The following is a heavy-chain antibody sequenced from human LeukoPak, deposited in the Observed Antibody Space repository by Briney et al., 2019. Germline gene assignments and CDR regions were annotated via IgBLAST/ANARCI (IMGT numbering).Heavy chain of an antibody. CDR2: IDPSDSYT. CDR3: AKYGDYGGFQFDP. J-gene: IGHJ5*02. CDR1: GYSFTSYW. D-gene: IGHD4-17*01. Sequence: GESLKISCKGSGYSFTSYWIGWVRQMPGKGLEWMGRIDPSDSYTNYSPSFQGHVTISADKSISTAYLQWSSLKASDTAMYYCAKYGDYGGFQFDPWGQGTLVTVSS. V-gene: IGHV5-10-1*01.